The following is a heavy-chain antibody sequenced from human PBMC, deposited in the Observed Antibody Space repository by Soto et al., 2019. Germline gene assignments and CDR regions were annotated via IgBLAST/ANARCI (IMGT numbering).Heavy chain of an antibody. J-gene: IGHJ4*02. CDR3: ARDTDEVYCSITSCPFDY. CDR1: GYTFTSYG. Sequence: ASVKVSCKASGYTFTSYGISWVRQAPGQGLEWMGWISAYNGNTNYAQKLQGRVTMTTDTSTSTAYMELRSLRSDDTAVYYCARDTDEVYCSITSCPFDYWGQGTMGTVSS. CDR2: ISAYNGNT. V-gene: IGHV1-18*01. D-gene: IGHD2-2*01.